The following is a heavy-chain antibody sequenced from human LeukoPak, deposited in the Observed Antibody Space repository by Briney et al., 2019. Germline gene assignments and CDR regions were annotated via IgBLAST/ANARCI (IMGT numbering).Heavy chain of an antibody. CDR1: GGSISSSSYY. D-gene: IGHD6-13*01. CDR3: ARLSAAAATDY. Sequence: PSXXLSLTCTVSGGSISSSSYYWGWIRQPPGKGLEWIGSIYYSGSTYYDPSLKSRVTISVDTSKNQFSLKLSSVTAADTAVYYCARLSAAAATDYWGQGTLVTVSS. V-gene: IGHV4-39*01. J-gene: IGHJ4*02. CDR2: IYYSGST.